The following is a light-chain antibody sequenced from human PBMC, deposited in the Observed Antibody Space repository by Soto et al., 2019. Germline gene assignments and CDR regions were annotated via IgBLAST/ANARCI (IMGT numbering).Light chain of an antibody. Sequence: ETVMTQSPATLSVSPGERATLSCRASQSVSSNLAWYQQKPGQAPRLLICGASIRAPGIPARFSGSGSGTDFTLTINSLQSEDFADYYCQQYNNWPLTFGGGTKVEIK. CDR2: GAS. CDR1: QSVSSN. CDR3: QQYNNWPLT. V-gene: IGKV3D-15*01. J-gene: IGKJ4*01.